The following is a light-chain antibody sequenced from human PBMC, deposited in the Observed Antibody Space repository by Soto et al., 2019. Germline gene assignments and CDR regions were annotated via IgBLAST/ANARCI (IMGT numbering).Light chain of an antibody. CDR3: QQYYNTPIT. CDR2: WAS. CDR1: QSVLYSSNNNNY. J-gene: IGKJ5*01. V-gene: IGKV4-1*01. Sequence: DIVMTQSPDSLAVSLGERATIKCKSSQSVLYSSNNNNYLAWFQQKPGQPPKLLFYWASTRESGVPDRFSGSGSGTDFTLTNSSLQAEDVAVYYCQQYYNTPITFGQGTRLEIK.